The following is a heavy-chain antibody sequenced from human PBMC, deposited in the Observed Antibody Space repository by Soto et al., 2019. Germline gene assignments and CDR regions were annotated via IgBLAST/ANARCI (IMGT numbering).Heavy chain of an antibody. CDR1: GYTFASCG. D-gene: IGHD4-17*01. J-gene: IGHJ4*02. CDR2: ISAYNGNT. Sequence: ASVKVSCKASGYTFASCGSSWVRQAPGQGLEWMGWISAYNGNTNYAQKFQGRVTMTRDTSTSTVYMELSSLRSEDTAVYYCARVLPDYGDYNIDYWGQGTLVTVSS. CDR3: ARVLPDYGDYNIDY. V-gene: IGHV1-18*01.